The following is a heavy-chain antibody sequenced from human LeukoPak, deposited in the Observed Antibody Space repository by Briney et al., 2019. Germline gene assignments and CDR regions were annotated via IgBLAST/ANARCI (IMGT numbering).Heavy chain of an antibody. V-gene: IGHV1-18*01. J-gene: IGHJ6*02. CDR3: ARTPGVVVVKTFYCMDV. D-gene: IGHD2-15*01. CDR1: GYTFTSDG. Sequence: ASVTVSCKPSGYTFTSDGISWVRQAPGQGLEWMGWIGTYKGNTNYAQMFQGRVTMTTDTSTSTAYMELKNLRSDDTAVYYCARTPGVVVVKTFYCMDVWGQGTTVTVSS. CDR2: IGTYKGNT.